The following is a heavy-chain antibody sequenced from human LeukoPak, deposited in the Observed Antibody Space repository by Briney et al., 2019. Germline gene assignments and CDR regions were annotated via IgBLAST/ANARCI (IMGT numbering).Heavy chain of an antibody. CDR1: GFTFSDYY. CDR3: ARDLVVVPLVTGWFDT. Sequence: GGSLRLSCTVSGFTFSDYYMSWIRQTPGKGLEWISNISGSGGTINYADSVKGRFTISRDNARNSMYLEMNSLRAEDAAVYYCARDLVVVPLVTGWFDTWGQGTLVTVSS. J-gene: IGHJ5*02. V-gene: IGHV3-11*01. D-gene: IGHD2-2*01. CDR2: ISGSGGTI.